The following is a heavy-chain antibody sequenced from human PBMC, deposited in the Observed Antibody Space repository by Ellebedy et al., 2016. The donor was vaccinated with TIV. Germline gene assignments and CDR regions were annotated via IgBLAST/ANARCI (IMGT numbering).Heavy chain of an antibody. D-gene: IGHD2-8*01. CDR1: GFTFSSYA. J-gene: IGHJ6*02. Sequence: GESLKISCAASGFTFSSYAMSWVRQAPGKGLEWVSAISGSGGSTYYADSVKGRFTISRDNSKNTLYLQMNSLRAEDTAVYYCAKQMVARIPKTYYYYGMDVWGQGTTVTVSS. CDR3: AKQMVARIPKTYYYYGMDV. CDR2: ISGSGGST. V-gene: IGHV3-23*01.